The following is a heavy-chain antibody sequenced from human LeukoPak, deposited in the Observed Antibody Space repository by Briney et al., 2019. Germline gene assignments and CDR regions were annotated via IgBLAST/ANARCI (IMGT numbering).Heavy chain of an antibody. V-gene: IGHV1-69*05. J-gene: IGHJ4*02. D-gene: IGHD5-12*01. Sequence: SVKVSCKASGGTFSSHAISWVRQAPGQGLEWVGGIIPIFGTTNYAQKFQGRVTITTDESTSTGYMEPRSLRSDDTAVYYCARGDSGYDYGFDNWGQGTLVTVSS. CDR2: IIPIFGTT. CDR1: GGTFSSHA. CDR3: ARGDSGYDYGFDN.